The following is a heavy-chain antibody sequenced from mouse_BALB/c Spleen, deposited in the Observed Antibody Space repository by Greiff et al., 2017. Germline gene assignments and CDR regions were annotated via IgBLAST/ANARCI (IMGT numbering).Heavy chain of an antibody. D-gene: IGHD2-2*01. CDR1: GFAFSSYD. Sequence: EVMLVESGGGLVKPGGSLKLSCAASGFAFSSYDMSWVRQTPEKRLEWVAYISSGGGSTYYPDTVKGRFTISRDNAKNTLYLQMSSLKSEDTAMYYCARQGYDYFDYWGQGTTLTVSS. CDR2: ISSGGGST. V-gene: IGHV5-12-1*01. CDR3: ARQGYDYFDY. J-gene: IGHJ2*01.